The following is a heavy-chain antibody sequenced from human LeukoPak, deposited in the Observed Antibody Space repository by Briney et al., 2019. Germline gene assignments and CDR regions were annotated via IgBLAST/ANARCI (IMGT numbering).Heavy chain of an antibody. J-gene: IGHJ4*02. D-gene: IGHD3-10*01. Sequence: GGSLRLSCAASGFTFSSYSMIWVRQAPGKGLEWVSSISSSSSYIYYADSVKGRFTISRDNAKNSLYLQMNSLRAEDTAVYYCARTTGGSGSYFFDYWGQGTLVTVSS. CDR2: ISSSSSYI. CDR1: GFTFSSYS. V-gene: IGHV3-21*01. CDR3: ARTTGGSGSYFFDY.